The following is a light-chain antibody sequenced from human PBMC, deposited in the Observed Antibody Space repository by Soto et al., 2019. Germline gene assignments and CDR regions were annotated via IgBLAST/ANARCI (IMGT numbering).Light chain of an antibody. CDR3: MQALQTPPT. CDR1: QSLLHTDGYNY. V-gene: IGKV2-28*01. CDR2: LGS. J-gene: IGKJ1*01. Sequence: TVMTQSPLSLPVTPGEPASISCWSSQSLLHTDGYNYLDWYLQKPGQSPQLLIYLGSYRASGVPDRFSGSGSRTDFTLKISRVEAEDVGVYYCMQALQTPPTFGQGTKVDIK.